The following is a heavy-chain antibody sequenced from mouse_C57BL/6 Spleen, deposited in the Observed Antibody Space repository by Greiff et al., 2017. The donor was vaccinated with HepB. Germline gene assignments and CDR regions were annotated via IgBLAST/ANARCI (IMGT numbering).Heavy chain of an antibody. Sequence: EVKVEESEGGLVQPGSSMKLSCTASGFTFSDYYMAWVRQVPEKGLEWVANINYDGSSTYYLDSLKSRFIISRENAKNILYLQMSSLKSEDTATYYCARGRDSSGFLYAMDYWGQGTSVTVSS. CDR3: ARGRDSSGFLYAMDY. V-gene: IGHV5-16*01. D-gene: IGHD3-2*02. CDR1: GFTFSDYY. CDR2: INYDGSST. J-gene: IGHJ4*01.